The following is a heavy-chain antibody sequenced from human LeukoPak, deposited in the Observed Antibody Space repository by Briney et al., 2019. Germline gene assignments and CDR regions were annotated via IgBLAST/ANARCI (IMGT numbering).Heavy chain of an antibody. CDR1: GYTFTSYA. CDR2: INAGNGNT. V-gene: IGHV1-3*01. CDR3: ASYGDYALDYYGMDV. Sequence: ASVKVSCKASGYTFTSYAMHWVRQAPGQRLEWMGWINAGNGNTKYSQKFQGRVTITRDTSASTAYMELSSLRSEDTAVYYCASYGDYALDYYGMDVWGQGTTVTVSS. D-gene: IGHD4-17*01. J-gene: IGHJ6*02.